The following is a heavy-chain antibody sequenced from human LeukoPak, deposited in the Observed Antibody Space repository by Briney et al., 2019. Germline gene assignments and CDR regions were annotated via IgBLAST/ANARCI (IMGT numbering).Heavy chain of an antibody. V-gene: IGHV3-33*01. J-gene: IGHJ6*03. Sequence: GGSLRLSCATSGFTFSSYGMHWVRQAPGKGLEWVAVIWYDGSNKYYADSVKGRFTISRDNSKNTLYLQMNSLRAEDTAVYYCARVLSGWYDYYYMDVWGKGTTVTVSS. CDR1: GFTFSSYG. CDR3: ARVLSGWYDYYYMDV. D-gene: IGHD6-19*01. CDR2: IWYDGSNK.